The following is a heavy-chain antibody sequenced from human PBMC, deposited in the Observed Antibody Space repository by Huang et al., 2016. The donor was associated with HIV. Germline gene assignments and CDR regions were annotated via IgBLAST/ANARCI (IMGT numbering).Heavy chain of an antibody. CDR1: GFAFSSYG. CDR2: IGSDSSYI. D-gene: IGHD6-19*01. CDR3: AYQQWLVGGLNH. J-gene: IGHJ5*02. V-gene: IGHV3-21*02. Sequence: EVELVESGGGLVKPGGSLRLSCAASGFAFSSYGMNWVRQDPGKVLEWVAFIGSDSSYIYYADSVNGRVTISRDNAKSSIYMQLDSLRAEDTAVYYCAYQQWLVGGLNHWGQGTLVVVSS.